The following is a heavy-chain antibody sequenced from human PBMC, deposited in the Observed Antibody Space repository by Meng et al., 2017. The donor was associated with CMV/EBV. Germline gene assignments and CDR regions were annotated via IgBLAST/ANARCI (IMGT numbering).Heavy chain of an antibody. CDR1: GYTFTDYK. CDR2: ISPNNGGT. Sequence: ASMKVSCKASGYTFTDYKMHWVRQAPGQGLEWMGWISPNNGGTKYAQKFQGRVTMTRDTSISTAYMELNRLTYDDTAVYYCASKMYYDFWSAYRGTEGVDPFNIWGQGTLVTVSS. D-gene: IGHD3-3*01. J-gene: IGHJ3*02. V-gene: IGHV1-2*02. CDR3: ASKMYYDFWSAYRGTEGVDPFNI.